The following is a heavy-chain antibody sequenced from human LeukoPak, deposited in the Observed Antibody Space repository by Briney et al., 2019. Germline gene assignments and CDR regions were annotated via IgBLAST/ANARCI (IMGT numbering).Heavy chain of an antibody. CDR1: GFTFSSYT. V-gene: IGHV3-21*01. D-gene: IGHD3-22*01. Sequence: PGGSLRLSCAASGFTFSSYTMHWVRQAPGKGLEWVSSIISSSNYISYADSVKGRFTISRDNAKNSLYLQMNSLRAEDTAVYYCAILIVGYYDSSELPNDYWSQGTLVTVSS. CDR3: AILIVGYYDSSELPNDY. J-gene: IGHJ4*02. CDR2: IISSSNYI.